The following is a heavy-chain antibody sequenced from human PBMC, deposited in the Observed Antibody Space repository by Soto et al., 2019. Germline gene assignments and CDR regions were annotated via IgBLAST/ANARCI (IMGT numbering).Heavy chain of an antibody. CDR1: GGSFSGWS. D-gene: IGHD2-15*01. V-gene: IGHV4-34*01. CDR3: ARGQADIVVVVAAASHDAFDI. J-gene: IGHJ3*02. Sequence: SETLSLACAVCGGSFSGWSWSWIRQPPGKGLEWIGEINHSGSTNYNPSLKSRVTISVDTSKNQFSLKLSSVTAADTAVYYCARGQADIVVVVAAASHDAFDIWGQGTMVTVSS. CDR2: INHSGST.